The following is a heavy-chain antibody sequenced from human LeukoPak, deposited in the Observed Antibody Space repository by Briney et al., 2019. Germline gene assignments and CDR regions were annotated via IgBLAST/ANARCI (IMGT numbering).Heavy chain of an antibody. J-gene: IGHJ4*02. CDR1: GGSFSGYY. CDR3: ARGVCSGGSCYSEWNY. CDR2: INYSGST. Sequence: SETLSLTCAVYGGSFSGYYWSWIRQPPGKGLGWIGEINYSGSTNYNPSLKSRVTISVDTSKNQFSLKLSSVTAADTAVYYCARGVCSGGSCYSEWNYWGQGTLGTVSS. D-gene: IGHD2-15*01. V-gene: IGHV4-34*01.